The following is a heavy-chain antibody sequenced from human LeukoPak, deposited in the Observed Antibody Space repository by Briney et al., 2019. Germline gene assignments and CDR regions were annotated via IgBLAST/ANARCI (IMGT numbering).Heavy chain of an antibody. CDR3: TRAITYFYGSVTYDWFDS. CDR1: GFTFSSYW. V-gene: IGHV3-74*01. D-gene: IGHD3-10*01. Sequence: VHPGGSLRLSCEDSGFTFSSYWMHWVRQTPGKGLMWVARIKSDGSTIYADSVQGRFTISRDNAKNMVYLQMNSLRDDDTAIYYCTRAITYFYGSVTYDWFDSWGQGTLVTVSS. CDR2: IKSDGST. J-gene: IGHJ5*01.